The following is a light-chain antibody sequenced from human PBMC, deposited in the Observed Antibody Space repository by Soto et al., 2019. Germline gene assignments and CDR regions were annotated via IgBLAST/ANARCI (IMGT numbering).Light chain of an antibody. Sequence: GPGPRVTISCTGSSSNIGSTYDVQWYQQLPGTAPKLLIHGNTNRPSGVPDRFSGSKSGTSASLAITGLQADDEADYYCQSYDDSLSVHYVFGTGTKVTVL. V-gene: IGLV1-40*01. J-gene: IGLJ1*01. CDR1: SSNIGSTYD. CDR2: GNT. CDR3: QSYDDSLSVHYV.